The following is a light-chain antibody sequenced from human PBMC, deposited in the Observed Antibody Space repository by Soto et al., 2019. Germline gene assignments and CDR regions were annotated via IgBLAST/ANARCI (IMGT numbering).Light chain of an antibody. J-gene: IGKJ1*01. V-gene: IGKV3-15*01. Sequence: EIVMTQSPATLSVSPGEMATLSCRASQSVSNNLAWYQQKLGQAPRLLIYGASTRATGTPARFSGSGSGTEFTFTISSLQSEDFAVYYCQQYINWPRTFGQGTKVDIK. CDR2: GAS. CDR1: QSVSNN. CDR3: QQYINWPRT.